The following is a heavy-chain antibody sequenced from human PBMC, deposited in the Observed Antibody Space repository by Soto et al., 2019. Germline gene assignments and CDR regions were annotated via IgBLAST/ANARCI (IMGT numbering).Heavy chain of an antibody. CDR3: AHKLRYLDARDV. CDR2: IYWNDDK. V-gene: IGHV2-5*01. J-gene: IGHJ6*02. CDR1: GFSLTTGGVA. Sequence: GSGPKLVNPTQTLTLTCSFSGFSLTTGGVAVGWIRQSPGKALAWLALIYWNDDKRYSPSLKNRLTVTKDTSKNQMVLTLTNMDPVDTPTYYCAHKLRYLDARDVWGQGTTVTVSS. D-gene: IGHD3-9*01.